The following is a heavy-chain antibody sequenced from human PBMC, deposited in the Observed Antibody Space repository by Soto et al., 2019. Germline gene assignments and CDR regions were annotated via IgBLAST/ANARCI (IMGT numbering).Heavy chain of an antibody. Sequence: GESLKISCKSSGYIFSKYWIGWVRQMTGKGLERMGIIYPGDSDTRYSPSFQGQVTISADKSITTAYLQWRSLKASDTAIYYCVVYSSSSGRHFDYWGQGTLVTVSS. D-gene: IGHD6-6*01. CDR2: IYPGDSDT. V-gene: IGHV5-51*01. J-gene: IGHJ4*02. CDR1: GYIFSKYW. CDR3: VVYSSSSGRHFDY.